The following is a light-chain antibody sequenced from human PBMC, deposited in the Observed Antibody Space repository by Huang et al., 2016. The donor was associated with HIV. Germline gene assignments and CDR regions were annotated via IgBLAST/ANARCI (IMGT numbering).Light chain of an antibody. CDR1: QTVGSK. V-gene: IGKV3-15*01. Sequence: EIVMTQSPATLSVSPGERATLSCRASQTVGSKLAWYQQRPGQAPRLLIYGTSTRATGVPARFSGSGSGTEFSLTISSMQSEDFALDYCQQYNDWPLTFGGGANVEIK. CDR2: GTS. J-gene: IGKJ4*01. CDR3: QQYNDWPLT.